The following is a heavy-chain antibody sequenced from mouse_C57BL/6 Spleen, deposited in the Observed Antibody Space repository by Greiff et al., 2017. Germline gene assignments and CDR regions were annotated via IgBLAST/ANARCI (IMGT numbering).Heavy chain of an antibody. V-gene: IGHV5-4*03. J-gene: IGHJ3*01. CDR2: ISDGGSYT. Sequence: EVKLMESGGGLVKPGGSLKLSCAASGFTFSSYAMSWVRQTPEKRLEWVATISDGGSYTYYPDNVKGRFTISRDNAKNNLYLQMSHLKSEDTAMYYCARGDYYGSLFAYWGQGTLVTVSA. CDR3: ARGDYYGSLFAY. CDR1: GFTFSSYA. D-gene: IGHD1-1*01.